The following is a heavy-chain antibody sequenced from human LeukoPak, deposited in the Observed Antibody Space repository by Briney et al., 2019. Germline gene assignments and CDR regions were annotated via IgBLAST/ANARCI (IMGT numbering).Heavy chain of an antibody. J-gene: IGHJ5*02. V-gene: IGHV4-34*01. CDR3: ARAAAAGNWFDP. D-gene: IGHD6-13*01. Sequence: PSVTLSLTCVVYGGSFSGYYWSWIRQRPGKGLEWIGEINHSGSTNYNPSLKSRVTISVDTSKNQFSLKLSSVTAADTAVYYCARAAAAGNWFDPWGQGTLVTVSS. CDR1: GGSFSGYY. CDR2: INHSGST.